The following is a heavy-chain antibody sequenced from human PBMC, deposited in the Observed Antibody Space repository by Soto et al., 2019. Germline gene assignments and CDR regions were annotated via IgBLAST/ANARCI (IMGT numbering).Heavy chain of an antibody. CDR2: ISGSGGST. Sequence: HPVGSLRLSCAASGFTFSSYAMSWVRQAPGKGLEWVSAISGSGGSTYYADSVKGRFTISRDNSKSTLYLQMNSLRAEDTAVYYCASPLAGSHLGYFQHWGQGTLVTVSS. CDR3: ASPLAGSHLGYFQH. J-gene: IGHJ1*01. V-gene: IGHV3-23*01. D-gene: IGHD3-10*01. CDR1: GFTFSSYA.